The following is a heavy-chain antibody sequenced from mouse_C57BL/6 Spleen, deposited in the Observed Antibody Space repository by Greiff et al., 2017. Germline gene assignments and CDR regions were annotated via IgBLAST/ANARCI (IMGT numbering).Heavy chain of an antibody. CDR3: ARGVYYDYDGDY. Sequence: VQLQQPGAELVKPGASVKMSCKASGYTFTSYWITWVKQRPGQGLEWIGDIYPGSGSTNYNEKFKSKATLTVDTSSSTAYMQLSSLTSEDSAVYYCARGVYYDYDGDYWGQGTTLTVSS. J-gene: IGHJ2*01. D-gene: IGHD2-4*01. V-gene: IGHV1-55*01. CDR2: IYPGSGST. CDR1: GYTFTSYW.